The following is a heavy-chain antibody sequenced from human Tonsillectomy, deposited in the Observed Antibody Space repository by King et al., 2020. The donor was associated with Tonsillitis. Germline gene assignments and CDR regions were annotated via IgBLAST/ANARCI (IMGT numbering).Heavy chain of an antibody. CDR2: IHYSGTT. CDR3: ARDNGAMGS. J-gene: IGHJ5*02. D-gene: IGHD2-8*01. Sequence: QLQESGPGLVQPSQTLSLTCTVSRGSITRDPFQWSWIRQSAGKGLEWIGRIHYSGTTNYNPSLKSRVSMSVDTSRNQFSLKLSSVTAADTAVYYCARDNGAMGSWGQGTLVTVSS. V-gene: IGHV4-61*02. CDR1: RGSITRDPFQ.